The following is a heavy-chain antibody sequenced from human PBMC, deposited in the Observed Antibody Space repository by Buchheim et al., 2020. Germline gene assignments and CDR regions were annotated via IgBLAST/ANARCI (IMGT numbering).Heavy chain of an antibody. CDR2: MSYDGNIK. V-gene: IGHV3-30*09. CDR1: GFTFTSFA. CDR3: AKGSRGYFDY. J-gene: IGHJ4*02. D-gene: IGHD3-10*01. Sequence: QVQLVESGGGVVQPGRSLRLSCAASGFTFTSFAMHWVRQAPGKGLQWVALMSYDGNIKYYGDSVKGRFAVSRDNSKNTLYLQMNSLRAEDTAVYYCAKGSRGYFDYWGQGTL.